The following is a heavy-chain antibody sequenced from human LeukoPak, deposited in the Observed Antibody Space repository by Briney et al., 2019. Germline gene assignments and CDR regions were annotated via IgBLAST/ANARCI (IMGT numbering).Heavy chain of an antibody. CDR3: ARDRRRAYCGGDCSPDAFDI. V-gene: IGHV1-18*01. CDR1: GYTFTSYG. J-gene: IGHJ3*02. D-gene: IGHD2-21*02. CDR2: ISAYNGNT. Sequence: GASVKVSCKASGYTFTSYGISWVRQAPGQGLEWMGWISAYNGNTNYAQKLQGRVTMTTDTSTSTAYMELRSLRSDDTAVYYCARDRRRAYCGGDCSPDAFDIWGQGTMVTVSS.